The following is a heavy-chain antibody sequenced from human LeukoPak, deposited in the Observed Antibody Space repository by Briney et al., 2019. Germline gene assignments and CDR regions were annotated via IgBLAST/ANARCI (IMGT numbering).Heavy chain of an antibody. CDR1: GGSISSSSYY. J-gene: IGHJ4*02. V-gene: IGHV4-39*01. D-gene: IGHD2/OR15-2a*01. CDR2: IYYSGST. Sequence: PSETLSLTCTVSGGSISSSSYYWGWIRQSPGKGLEWIGSIYYSGSTYYNPSLKSRVTISVDTSKNQFSLKLSSVTAADTAVYYCARHTEYRVIQYWGQGTLVTVSS. CDR3: ARHTEYRVIQY.